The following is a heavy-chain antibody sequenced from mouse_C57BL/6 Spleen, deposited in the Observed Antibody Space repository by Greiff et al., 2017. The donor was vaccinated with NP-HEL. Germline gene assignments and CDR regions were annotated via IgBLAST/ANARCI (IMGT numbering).Heavy chain of an antibody. Sequence: VKVVESGAELVKPGASVKMSCKASGYTFTSYWITWVKQRPGQGLEWIGDIYPGSGSTNYNEKFKSKATLTVDTSSSTAYMQLSSLTSEDSAVYYCARYYYGSNPHFDYWGQGTTLTVSS. J-gene: IGHJ2*01. D-gene: IGHD1-1*01. CDR2: IYPGSGST. V-gene: IGHV1-55*01. CDR3: ARYYYGSNPHFDY. CDR1: GYTFTSYW.